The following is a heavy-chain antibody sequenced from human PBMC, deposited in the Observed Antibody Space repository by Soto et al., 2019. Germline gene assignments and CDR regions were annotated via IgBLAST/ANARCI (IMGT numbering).Heavy chain of an antibody. J-gene: IGHJ1*01. D-gene: IGHD4-17*01. CDR2: ISGSGGST. Sequence: GGSLRLSCAASGFTFSNYAMSWVRQAPGKGLEWVSVISGSGGSTNYADSVKGRFTISRDNFKNTLRLQMNSLRAEDTAVYYCAKLGGDYGDLPSGKYFHHWGQGTLVTVSS. CDR1: GFTFSNYA. V-gene: IGHV3-23*01. CDR3: AKLGGDYGDLPSGKYFHH.